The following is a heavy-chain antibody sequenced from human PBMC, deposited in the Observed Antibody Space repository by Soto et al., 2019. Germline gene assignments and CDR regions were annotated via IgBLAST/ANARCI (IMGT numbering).Heavy chain of an antibody. CDR1: GVTFSSYA. Sequence: SVKVSCKASGVTFSSYAISWVRQAPGQGLEWMGGIIPIFGTANYAQKFQGRVTITADESTSTAYMELSSLRSEDTAVYYCARSHDYGGNSEPPYYFDYWGQGTLVTVS. V-gene: IGHV1-69*13. D-gene: IGHD4-17*01. CDR3: ARSHDYGGNSEPPYYFDY. CDR2: IIPIFGTA. J-gene: IGHJ4*02.